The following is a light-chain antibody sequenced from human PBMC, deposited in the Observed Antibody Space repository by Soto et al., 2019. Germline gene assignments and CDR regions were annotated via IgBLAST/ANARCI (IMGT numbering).Light chain of an antibody. CDR2: WAS. Sequence: DIVMTQSPDSLAVSLGERATINCKSSQSVLYSSNNKNYLAWYQQKPGQPPKALIYWASTRESGVPDRFSGSGSGTDFTLTISSRQAEDGAVYYCQQYYTTPWTFGQGTKVEIK. CDR3: QQYYTTPWT. V-gene: IGKV4-1*01. J-gene: IGKJ1*01. CDR1: QSVLYSSNNKNY.